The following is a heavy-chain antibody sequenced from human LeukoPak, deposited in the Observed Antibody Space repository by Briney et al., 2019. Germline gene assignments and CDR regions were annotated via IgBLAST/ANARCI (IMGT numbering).Heavy chain of an antibody. CDR3: VRRDNTGWNYFDC. CDR1: GGSINSHY. V-gene: IGHV4-59*08. J-gene: IGHJ4*02. D-gene: IGHD6-19*01. CDR2: IYYSGST. Sequence: SEALSLTCTVSGGSINSHYWSWIRQSPGKGLEWIGDIYYSGSTKYNPSLKSRVIISVDTPKNDLSLRLTSVLAADTAIYYCVRRDNTGWNYFDCWGQGILVTVSS.